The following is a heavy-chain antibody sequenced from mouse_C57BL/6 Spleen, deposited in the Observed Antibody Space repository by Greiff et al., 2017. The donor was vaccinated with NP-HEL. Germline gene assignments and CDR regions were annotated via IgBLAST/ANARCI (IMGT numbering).Heavy chain of an antibody. CDR2: IDPETGGT. Sequence: VQLQESGAELVRPGASVTLSCKASGYTFTDYEMHWVKQTPVHGLEWIGAIDPETGGTAYNQKFKGKAILTADKSSSTAYMELRSLTSEDSAVYYCTIGNYNYWGQGTTLTVSS. CDR1: GYTFTDYE. CDR3: TIGNYNY. J-gene: IGHJ2*01. D-gene: IGHD2-1*01. V-gene: IGHV1-15*01.